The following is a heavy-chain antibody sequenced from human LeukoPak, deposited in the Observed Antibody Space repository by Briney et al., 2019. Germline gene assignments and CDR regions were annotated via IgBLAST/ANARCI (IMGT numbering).Heavy chain of an antibody. V-gene: IGHV1-24*01. CDR1: GNTLSDLS. CDR3: ANLRGGITCCDAFDV. Sequence: ASVKVSCKVSGNTLSDLSIHWVRQAPGKGLEWMGGFEPEDGETLYAQKFQGRVTTTEDTSTDTAYMELSSLRSEDTAIYFCANLRGGITCCDAFDVWGQGTVVIVSS. J-gene: IGHJ3*01. D-gene: IGHD3-10*01. CDR2: FEPEDGET.